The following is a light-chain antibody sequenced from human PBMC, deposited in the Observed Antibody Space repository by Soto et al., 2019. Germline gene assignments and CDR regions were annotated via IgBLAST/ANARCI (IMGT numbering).Light chain of an antibody. CDR3: QQYYSTPQT. CDR1: QSVLYSSNNKNY. CDR2: WAS. Sequence: DIVMTQSPDSLAVSLGERATIICKSSQSVLYSSNNKNYLAWYQQKPGQPPRLLISWASTRESGVPDRFSGSGSGTDFTPTISTLQAEDVAVYYCQQYYSTPQTFGQGTKVEIK. V-gene: IGKV4-1*01. J-gene: IGKJ1*01.